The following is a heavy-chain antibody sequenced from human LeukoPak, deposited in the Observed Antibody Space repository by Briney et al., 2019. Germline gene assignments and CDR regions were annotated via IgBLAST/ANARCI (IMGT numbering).Heavy chain of an antibody. D-gene: IGHD3-22*01. Sequence: SGPTLVNPTQTLTLTCTFSGFSLNTRGVGVGWIRQTTGKALEWLALIYWDDDKRYSPSLKNKLTITKNTSKNQVVLTMTNMDPVDTATYYCAHRRRDDSSGYYYDYFDYWGQGTLVTVSS. CDR1: GFSLNTRGVG. CDR2: IYWDDDK. CDR3: AHRRRDDSSGYYYDYFDY. V-gene: IGHV2-5*02. J-gene: IGHJ4*02.